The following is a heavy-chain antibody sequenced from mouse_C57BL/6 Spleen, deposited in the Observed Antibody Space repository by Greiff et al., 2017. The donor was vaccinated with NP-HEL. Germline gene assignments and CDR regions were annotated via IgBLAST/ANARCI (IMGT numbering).Heavy chain of an antibody. J-gene: IGHJ3*01. CDR3: ASPYYDYDPFAY. CDR2: IYPGDGYT. V-gene: IGHV1-82*01. CDR1: GYAFSSSW. Sequence: QVQLKQSGPELVKPGASVKISCKASGYAFSSSWMNWVKQRPGKGLEWIGRIYPGDGYTNYNGKFKGKATLTADKSSSTAYMQLSSLTSEDSAVYFCASPYYDYDPFAYWGQGTLVTVSA. D-gene: IGHD2-4*01.